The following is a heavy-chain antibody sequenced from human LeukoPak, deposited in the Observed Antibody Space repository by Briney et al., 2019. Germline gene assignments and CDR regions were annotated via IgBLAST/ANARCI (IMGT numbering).Heavy chain of an antibody. Sequence: SETLSLTCTVSGGSISSSSYYWGWIRQPPGKGLEWIGSIYYSGSTYYNPSLKSRVTISVDTSKNQFSLKLSSVTAADTAVYYCARIPDERLYYDSSSYYSPRLDYWGQGTLVTVSS. CDR1: GGSISSSSYY. D-gene: IGHD3-22*01. J-gene: IGHJ4*02. CDR2: IYYSGST. CDR3: ARIPDERLYYDSSSYYSPRLDY. V-gene: IGHV4-39*07.